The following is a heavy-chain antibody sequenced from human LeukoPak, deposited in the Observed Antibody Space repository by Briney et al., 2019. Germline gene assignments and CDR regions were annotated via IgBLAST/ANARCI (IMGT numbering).Heavy chain of an antibody. D-gene: IGHD3-9*01. CDR3: ARLSYDILTGYYGAFDI. Sequence: ASVKVSCKATGYTFTGYYMHWVRQAPGQGLEWMGWINPNSGGTNYAQKFQGRVTMTRDTSISTAYMELSRLRSDDTAVYYCARLSYDILTGYYGAFDIWGQGTMVTVSS. J-gene: IGHJ3*02. V-gene: IGHV1-2*02. CDR1: GYTFTGYY. CDR2: INPNSGGT.